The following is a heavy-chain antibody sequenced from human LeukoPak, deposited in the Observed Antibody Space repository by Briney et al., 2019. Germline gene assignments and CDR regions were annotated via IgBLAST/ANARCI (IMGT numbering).Heavy chain of an antibody. CDR3: ARHRPPDEGYCSAGSCYPRYEFDN. CDR1: HDSISNYY. J-gene: IGHJ4*02. D-gene: IGHD2-15*01. V-gene: IGHV4-59*01. Sequence: SGTLSLTCTVSHDSISNYYWSWIRQPPGKGLEWIGYVYVSGSTDYNPSLKSRVAMSLDTSKNQFVLKLRSMTAADTAVYFCARHRPPDEGYCSAGSCYPRYEFDNWGQGTLVTVSS. CDR2: VYVSGST.